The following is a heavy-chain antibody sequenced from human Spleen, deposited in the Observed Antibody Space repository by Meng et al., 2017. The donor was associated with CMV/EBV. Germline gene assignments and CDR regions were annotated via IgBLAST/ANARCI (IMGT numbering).Heavy chain of an antibody. J-gene: IGHJ6*02. Sequence: SETLSLTCTVSGGSIDTYYWNWIRQPPGKGPEWIGFVYYSGSTSYNPSLKSRVTISIDTSKNQFSLKLTSVTAADTAVYYCARDDIVPAPMGGYYYYTLDVWGPGTTVTVSS. V-gene: IGHV4-59*01. D-gene: IGHD2-2*01. CDR2: VYYSGST. CDR3: ARDDIVPAPMGGYYYYTLDV. CDR1: GGSIDTYY.